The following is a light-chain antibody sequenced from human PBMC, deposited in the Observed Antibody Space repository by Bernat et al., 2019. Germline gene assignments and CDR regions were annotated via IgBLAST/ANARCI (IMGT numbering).Light chain of an antibody. CDR2: DVS. J-gene: IGLJ1*01. Sequence: QSALTQPASVSGSPGQSITISCTGTSSDVGAFTYVSWYQQDPGKVPKLLISDVSDRPSGVSYRFSGTKSGNTASLTISGLQASDEADYYCRPWTTTNVYVFGTGTKVTVL. CDR3: RPWTTTNVYV. V-gene: IGLV2-14*03. CDR1: SSDVGAFTY.